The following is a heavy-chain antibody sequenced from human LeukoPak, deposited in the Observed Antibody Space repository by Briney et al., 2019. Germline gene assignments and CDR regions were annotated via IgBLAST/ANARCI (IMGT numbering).Heavy chain of an antibody. Sequence: PGGSLRLSCAASGFTFSSYSMNWVRQAPGKGLEWVSSISSSSYIYYADSVKGRFTISRDNAKNSLYLQMNSLRAEDTAVYYCARLTRSGYDSYWGQGTLVTVSS. CDR2: ISSSSYI. CDR1: GFTFSSYS. V-gene: IGHV3-21*01. D-gene: IGHD5-12*01. CDR3: ARLTRSGYDSY. J-gene: IGHJ4*02.